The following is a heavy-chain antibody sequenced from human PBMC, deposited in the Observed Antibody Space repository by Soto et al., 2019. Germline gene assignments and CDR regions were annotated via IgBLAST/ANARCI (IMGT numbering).Heavy chain of an antibody. CDR1: GFTVSSNY. J-gene: IGHJ6*03. CDR3: ARNVIRGVLNYYMDV. Sequence: EVQLVESGGGLVQPGGSLRLSCAASGFTVSSNYMSWVRQAPGKGLEWVSVIYSGSSTYYADSVKGRFTVSRDNSKTTLYLQMNSLRAEDTAVYYCARNVIRGVLNYYMDVWGTGTTVTVSS. CDR2: IYSGSST. D-gene: IGHD3-10*01. V-gene: IGHV3-66*01.